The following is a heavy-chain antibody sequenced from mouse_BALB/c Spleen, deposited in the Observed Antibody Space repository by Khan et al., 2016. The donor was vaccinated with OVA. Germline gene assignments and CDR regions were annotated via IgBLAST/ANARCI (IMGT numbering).Heavy chain of an antibody. CDR3: ARDGAYYRNDGWFAY. V-gene: IGHV1-4*01. CDR1: GYTFTSYT. J-gene: IGHJ3*01. D-gene: IGHD2-14*01. CDR2: INPSSGYT. Sequence: QVQLKQSGAELARPGASVKMSCKASGYTFTSYTIHWIKQRPGQGLEWIGYINPSSGYTNYNQKFKDKATLTADKSSTTAYMQLGSLTSDDSAVYYCARDGAYYRNDGWFAYWCQGTLVTVSA.